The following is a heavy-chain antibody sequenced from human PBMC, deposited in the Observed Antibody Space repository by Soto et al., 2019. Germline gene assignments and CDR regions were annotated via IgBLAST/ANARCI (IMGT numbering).Heavy chain of an antibody. CDR3: ARQIGIAAAGVFDP. V-gene: IGHV4-39*01. CDR1: GGSICSSSYY. D-gene: IGHD6-13*01. CDR2: IYYSGST. J-gene: IGHJ5*02. Sequence: PSENLSLTCTVSGGSICSSSYYWGWIRXPPGKGLEWIGSIYYSGSTYYNQSLKSRVTISVDTSKNQFSLKLSSVTAADTAVYYCARQIGIAAAGVFDPSRQGTLVTVSS.